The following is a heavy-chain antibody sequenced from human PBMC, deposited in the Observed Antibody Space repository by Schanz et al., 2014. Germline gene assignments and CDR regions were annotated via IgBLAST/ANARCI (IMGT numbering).Heavy chain of an antibody. D-gene: IGHD2-21*02. CDR2: IDTGDRT. CDR1: GLTVTYNY. CDR3: ARVVVVTANWFDP. J-gene: IGHJ5*02. V-gene: IGHV3-53*01. Sequence: VQLVESGGGVVQPGGSLRLSCAASGLTVTYNYMTWVRQAPGKGLEWVSVIDTGDRTNYADSVKGRFTISRDKSKNTLYLQMNSLRVEDTAVYYCARVVVVTANWFDPWGQGTLVSVSS.